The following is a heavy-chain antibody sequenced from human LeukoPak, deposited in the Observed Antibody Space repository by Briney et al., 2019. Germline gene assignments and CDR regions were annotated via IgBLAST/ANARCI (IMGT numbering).Heavy chain of an antibody. V-gene: IGHV4-39*01. Sequence: SETLSLTSTVSVGSISRSNYYGGCIRQPPGKGLECIGGMYYSGKTDYKPSVKSRFTISVDKSKNQFSLKVNSVTGEDTAVYYCARTLGLASSRYPFDGWGQGTLVTVSS. CDR2: MYYSGKT. J-gene: IGHJ4*02. CDR1: VGSISRSNYY. D-gene: IGHD3-16*02. CDR3: ARTLGLASSRYPFDG.